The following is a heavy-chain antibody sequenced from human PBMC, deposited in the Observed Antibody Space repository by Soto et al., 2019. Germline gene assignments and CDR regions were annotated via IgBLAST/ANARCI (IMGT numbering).Heavy chain of an antibody. Sequence: EVQLLESGGGLVRPGGSLRLSCAASGFTFDNYAMSWVRRAPGKGLEWVSAISGGGGSTYYADSVKGRFTISRDNSKNTLYLQMNSLRADDTAIYYCAKDEGNYRANWFDPWGQGTLVTVSS. CDR1: GFTFDNYA. J-gene: IGHJ5*02. V-gene: IGHV3-23*01. CDR3: AKDEGNYRANWFDP. D-gene: IGHD3-10*01. CDR2: ISGGGGST.